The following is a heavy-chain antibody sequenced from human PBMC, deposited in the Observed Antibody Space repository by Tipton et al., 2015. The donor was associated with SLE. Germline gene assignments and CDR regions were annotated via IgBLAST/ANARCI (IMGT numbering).Heavy chain of an antibody. Sequence: TLSLTCTVSGGSISSYYWSWIRQPPGKGLEWIGYIYYSGSTNYNPSLKSRLRISVDTSKNQFSLKLSSVTAADTAVYYCVRVTMVQGVTPDYWGQGTLVTVSS. CDR1: GGSISSYY. V-gene: IGHV4-59*12. CDR3: VRVTMVQGVTPDY. CDR2: IYYSGST. D-gene: IGHD3-10*01. J-gene: IGHJ4*02.